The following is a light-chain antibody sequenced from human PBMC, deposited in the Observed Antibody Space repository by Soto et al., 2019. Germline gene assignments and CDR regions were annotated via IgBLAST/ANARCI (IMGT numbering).Light chain of an antibody. Sequence: SYELTQPPSVSVAPGKTARITCGGKNIGSKSVPWYQQKPGQAPVLVIYYDSDRPSGIPERFSGSNSGNTATLTISRVEAGDEDDYYCQVWDSSSDHVVFGGGTKLTVL. V-gene: IGLV3-21*04. J-gene: IGLJ2*01. CDR3: QVWDSSSDHVV. CDR1: NIGSKS. CDR2: YDS.